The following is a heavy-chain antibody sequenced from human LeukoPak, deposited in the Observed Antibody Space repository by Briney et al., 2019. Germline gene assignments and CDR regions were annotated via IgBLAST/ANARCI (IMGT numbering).Heavy chain of an antibody. D-gene: IGHD3-10*01. CDR1: GGTFSSYT. CDR3: ARARDYYGSGSYGMDV. Sequence: SVKVSCKASGGTFSSYTISWVRQAPGQGLEWMGRIIPILGIANYAQKFQGRVTSTADKSTSTAYMELSSLRSEDTAVYYCARARDYYGSGSYGMDVWGQGTTVTVSS. CDR2: IIPILGIA. J-gene: IGHJ6*02. V-gene: IGHV1-69*02.